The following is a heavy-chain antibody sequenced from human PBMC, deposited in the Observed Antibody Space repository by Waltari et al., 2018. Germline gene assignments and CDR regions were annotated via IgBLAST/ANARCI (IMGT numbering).Heavy chain of an antibody. D-gene: IGHD2-2*01. CDR2: INGDGGST. J-gene: IGHJ5*02. CDR3: TRTRYCSTTSCQVDWFDP. V-gene: IGHV3-74*01. CDR1: GFTFRSFW. Sequence: EVQLVESGGGLVQPGGSLSLSCAASGFTFRSFWLPWVRQAPGKGLVWVSRINGDGGSTSYADSVKGRFTISRDNANNTLYLQMNSLRAEDTAVYYCTRTRYCSTTSCQVDWFDPWGQGTLVTVSS.